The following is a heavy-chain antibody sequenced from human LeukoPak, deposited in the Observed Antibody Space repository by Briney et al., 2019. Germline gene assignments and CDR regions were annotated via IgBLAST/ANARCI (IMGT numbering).Heavy chain of an antibody. CDR3: AKGGSNNWSFDN. Sequence: GGSLRLSCAASEFSVKYNYMTWVRQAPGKGLEWVSLLYSAGSTNYADSVKGRFTISRDDSKNTVYLQMNSLRAEDTAVYYCAKGGSNNWSFDNWGQGTLVTVSS. J-gene: IGHJ4*02. D-gene: IGHD1-1*01. CDR1: EFSVKYNY. V-gene: IGHV3-53*01. CDR2: LYSAGST.